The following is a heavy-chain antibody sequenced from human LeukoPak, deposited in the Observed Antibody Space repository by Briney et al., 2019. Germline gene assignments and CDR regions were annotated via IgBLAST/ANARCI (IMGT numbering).Heavy chain of an antibody. V-gene: IGHV3-33*01. CDR2: IWYDGSNK. J-gene: IGHJ4*02. Sequence: GGSLRLSCAASGFTFSSYGMHWVRQAPGKGLEWVAVIWYDGSNKHYADSVKGRFTISRDNSKNTLYLQMNSLRAEDTAVYFCARDLHWNQLGLWGQGTLVTVSS. CDR1: GFTFSSYG. D-gene: IGHD1-1*01. CDR3: ARDLHWNQLGL.